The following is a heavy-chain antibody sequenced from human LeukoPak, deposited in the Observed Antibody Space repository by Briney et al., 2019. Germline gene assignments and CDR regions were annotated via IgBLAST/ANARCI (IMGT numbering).Heavy chain of an antibody. J-gene: IGHJ4*02. CDR3: ARTLLVGCDY. CDR1: GYTFTDYY. V-gene: IGHV1-2*02. Sequence: ASVKVSCKASGYTFTDYYLHWVRQAPGQGLDWMGWINPNSGGTNYAQKFQGRFTMTRDTSISTAYMELSSLRSDDTAVYYCARTLLVGCDYWGQGTLVTVSS. CDR2: INPNSGGT. D-gene: IGHD6-6*01.